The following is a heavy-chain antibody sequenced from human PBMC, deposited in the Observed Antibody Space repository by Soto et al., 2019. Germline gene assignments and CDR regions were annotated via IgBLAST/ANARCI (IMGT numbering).Heavy chain of an antibody. CDR1: DYSVSNSY. J-gene: IGHJ4*02. D-gene: IGHD6-19*01. Sequence: PSETLSLTCTVYDYSVSNSYWSWIRQSPGKGLEWIGYVYDSGSTTYSPSLKSRVTISVDTSKNQFSLRLRSVTAADTAVYYCARIPYISASFDYWGQGNLVTVSS. CDR3: ARIPYISASFDY. CDR2: VYDSGST. V-gene: IGHV4-59*02.